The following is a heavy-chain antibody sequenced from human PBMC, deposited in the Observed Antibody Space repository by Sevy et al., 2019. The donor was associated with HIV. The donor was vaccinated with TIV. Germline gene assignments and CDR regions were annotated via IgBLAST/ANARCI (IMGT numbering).Heavy chain of an antibody. D-gene: IGHD3-22*01. J-gene: IGHJ3*02. CDR1: GFTFSSYA. CDR2: IFGSGGGT. Sequence: GGSLRLSCAASGFTFSSYAMNWVRQAPGKGLEWVSTIFGSGGGTYYADSVKGRFTISRDNSKNTLDRQKNSLIAEDAAVYYCAGGGYDSSGSFDAFDIWGQGTMVTVSS. CDR3: AGGGYDSSGSFDAFDI. V-gene: IGHV3-23*01.